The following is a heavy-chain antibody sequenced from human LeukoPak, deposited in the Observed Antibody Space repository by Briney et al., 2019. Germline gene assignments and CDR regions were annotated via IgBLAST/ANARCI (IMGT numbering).Heavy chain of an antibody. V-gene: IGHV3-23*01. D-gene: IGHD2-2*01. Sequence: GGSLRLSCTASGFTFSSYTMTWVRQAPGKGLKWVSTITTGDGNTYYADSVKGRFTVSRDDSKNTLYLQMNSLRVEDTAVYYCARGLPATLLDYWGQGTLVTVSS. CDR1: GFTFSSYT. J-gene: IGHJ4*02. CDR3: ARGLPATLLDY. CDR2: ITTGDGNT.